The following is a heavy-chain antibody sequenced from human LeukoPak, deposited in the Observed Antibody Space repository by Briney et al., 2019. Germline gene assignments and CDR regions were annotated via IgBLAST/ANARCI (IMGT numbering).Heavy chain of an antibody. CDR1: GFTISSYG. Sequence: PGGSLRLSCAASGFTISSYGMNWVRQAPGKGLEWVSGISGRASAGNTYYADSVKGRFTISRDNSKNTLYLQMNSLRAEDTAVYYCAKDRSIAAGDDAFDIWGQGTMVTVSS. J-gene: IGHJ3*02. CDR3: AKDRSIAAGDDAFDI. D-gene: IGHD6-13*01. CDR2: ISGRASAGNT. V-gene: IGHV3-23*01.